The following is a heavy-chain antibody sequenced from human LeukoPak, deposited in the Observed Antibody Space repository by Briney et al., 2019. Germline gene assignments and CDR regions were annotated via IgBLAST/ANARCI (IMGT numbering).Heavy chain of an antibody. CDR1: GFTFSSYS. D-gene: IGHD3-3*01. Sequence: QPGGSLRLSCAASGFTFSSYSMNWVRQAPGEGLEWVSAISGSGGSTYYADSVKGRFTISRDNSKNTLYLQMNSLRAEDTAVYYCAKDRPITIDPYYMDVWGKGTTVTVSS. CDR2: ISGSGGST. CDR3: AKDRPITIDPYYMDV. J-gene: IGHJ6*03. V-gene: IGHV3-23*01.